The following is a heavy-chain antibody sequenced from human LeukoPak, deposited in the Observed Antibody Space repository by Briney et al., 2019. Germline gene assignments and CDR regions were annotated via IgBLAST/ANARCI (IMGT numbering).Heavy chain of an antibody. CDR1: GGSFSGYY. V-gene: IGHV4-34*01. Sequence: SETLSLTCAVYGGSFSGYYWSWIRQPPGKGLEWIGEINHSGSTNYNPSLKSRVTISVDTSKNQFPLKLSSVTAADTAVYYCARVLASVFDYWGQGTLVTVSS. CDR2: INHSGST. J-gene: IGHJ4*02. D-gene: IGHD4-17*01. CDR3: ARVLASVFDY.